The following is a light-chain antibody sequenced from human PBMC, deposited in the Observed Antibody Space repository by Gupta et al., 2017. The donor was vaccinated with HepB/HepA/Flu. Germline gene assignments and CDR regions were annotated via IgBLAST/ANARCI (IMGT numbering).Light chain of an antibody. CDR3: QQRSNWPLFT. CDR2: DAS. V-gene: IGKV3-11*01. J-gene: IGKJ3*01. Sequence: EIVLTQSPATLSLSPGERATLSCRATQSVGTYLAWYQHKPGQAPRLLIYDASNRAPGIPARFSGSGYGTDFTLTISSRESEDFAVYYCQQRSNWPLFTFGPGTKVDIK. CDR1: QSVGTY.